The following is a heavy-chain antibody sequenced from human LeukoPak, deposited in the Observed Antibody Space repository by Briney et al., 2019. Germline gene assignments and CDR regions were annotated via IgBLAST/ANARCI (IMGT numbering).Heavy chain of an antibody. J-gene: IGHJ4*02. Sequence: GGSLRLSCAASGFTFSSYAMSWVRQAPGKGLEWVSAISGSGASTYYADSVKGRFTISRDNSKNPLYLQMNSLRAEDTAVYYCAKDPPPYCSGGSCYSRGGFLNEFDYWGQGTLVTVPS. D-gene: IGHD2-15*01. V-gene: IGHV3-23*01. CDR3: AKDPPPYCSGGSCYSRGGFLNEFDY. CDR1: GFTFSSYA. CDR2: ISGSGAST.